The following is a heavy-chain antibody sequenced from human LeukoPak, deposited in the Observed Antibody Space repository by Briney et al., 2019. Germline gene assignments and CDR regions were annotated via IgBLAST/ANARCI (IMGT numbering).Heavy chain of an antibody. CDR2: IYYSGST. CDR3: ARGGSGSYYPNY. D-gene: IGHD3-10*01. Sequence: SETLSLTCTVSGVSISSSSYYWGWIRQPPGKGLEWIGSIYYSGSTYYNPSLKSRVTISVDTSKNQFSLKLSSVTAADTAVYYCARGGSGSYYPNYWGQGTLVTVSS. J-gene: IGHJ4*02. V-gene: IGHV4-39*07. CDR1: GVSISSSSYY.